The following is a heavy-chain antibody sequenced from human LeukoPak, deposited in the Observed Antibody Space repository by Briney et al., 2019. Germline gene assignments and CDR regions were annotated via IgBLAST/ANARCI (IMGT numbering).Heavy chain of an antibody. CDR3: ARDLSYGYIYYYYGMDV. Sequence: ASVKVSCKASGYTFTGYYMHWVRQAPGQGLEWMGWISAYNGNTNYAQKLQGRVTMTTDTSTSTAYMELRSLRSDDTAVYYCARDLSYGYIYYYYGMDVWGQGTTVTVSS. D-gene: IGHD5-18*01. J-gene: IGHJ6*02. CDR2: ISAYNGNT. CDR1: GYTFTGYY. V-gene: IGHV1-18*04.